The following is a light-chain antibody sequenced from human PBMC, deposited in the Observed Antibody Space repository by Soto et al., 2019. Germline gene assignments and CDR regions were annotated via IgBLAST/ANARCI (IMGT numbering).Light chain of an antibody. CDR3: PQDINRWT. CDR1: QSISTW. Sequence: DIQMTQSPSTLSASVGDRVTITCRASQSISTWLAWYQQKQGKAPKLLIFKASSLESGVPSRFSGSGSGTEFSLTISSLQPDDFATYYCPQDINRWTFGQGTKVEIK. J-gene: IGKJ1*01. CDR2: KAS. V-gene: IGKV1-5*03.